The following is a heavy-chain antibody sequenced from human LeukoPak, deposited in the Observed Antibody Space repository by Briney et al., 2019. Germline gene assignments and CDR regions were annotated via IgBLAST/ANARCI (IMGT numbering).Heavy chain of an antibody. CDR3: ARMGYSYGQFTY. J-gene: IGHJ4*02. D-gene: IGHD5-18*01. Sequence: SQTLSLTCIISGDSISSGNHYWSWIRQAAGKGLEWIGHIYKSATTKYNPSLRSRVTISVDMSKNHLFLNLSSVTAADTAVYFCARMGYSYGQFTYWGQGRLVTVSS. V-gene: IGHV4-61*09. CDR1: GDSISSGNHY. CDR2: IYKSATT.